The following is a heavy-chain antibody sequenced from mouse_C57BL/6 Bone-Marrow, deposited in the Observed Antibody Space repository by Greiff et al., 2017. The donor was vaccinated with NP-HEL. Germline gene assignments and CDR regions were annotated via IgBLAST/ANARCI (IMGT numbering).Heavy chain of an antibody. CDR1: GYTFTSYW. J-gene: IGHJ4*01. V-gene: IGHV1-5*01. Sequence: EVQLQQSGTVLARPGASVKMSCKTSGYTFTSYWMHWVKQRPGQGLEWIGAIYPGNSDTSYNQKFKGKAKLTAVTSASTAYMELSSLTNEDSAVYYCTRFNYGSTPYYAMDYWGQGTSVTVSS. CDR3: TRFNYGSTPYYAMDY. CDR2: IYPGNSDT. D-gene: IGHD1-1*01.